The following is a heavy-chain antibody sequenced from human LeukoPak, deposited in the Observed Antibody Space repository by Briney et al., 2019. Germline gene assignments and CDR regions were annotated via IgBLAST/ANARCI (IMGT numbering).Heavy chain of an antibody. CDR1: GYTFGSYH. D-gene: IGHD3-9*01. V-gene: IGHV1-46*01. J-gene: IGHJ5*02. CDR2: IKPPGGTA. Sequence: GASVKVSCKASGYTFGSYHIHWVRQAPGQGLEWMGMIKPPGGTAYSTQRFQGRISLTRDTSTSTVYMELSGLRSEDTAFYYCARGYDNLTGYGRWLDPWGQGTLVIVSS. CDR3: ARGYDNLTGYGRWLDP.